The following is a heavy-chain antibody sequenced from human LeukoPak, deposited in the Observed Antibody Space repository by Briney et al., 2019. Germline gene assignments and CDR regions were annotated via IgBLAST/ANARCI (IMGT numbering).Heavy chain of an antibody. D-gene: IGHD4-23*01. CDR3: ARARYGGDAFDI. Sequence: GGSLRLSCAASGFSFSSYGMHWLRQAPGKGLEWVAFIRNDGSNTYYADSVKGRFTISRDNSKNTLYLQMNSLRAEDTAVYYCARARYGGDAFDIWGQGTMVTVSS. V-gene: IGHV3-30*02. CDR1: GFSFSSYG. J-gene: IGHJ3*02. CDR2: IRNDGSNT.